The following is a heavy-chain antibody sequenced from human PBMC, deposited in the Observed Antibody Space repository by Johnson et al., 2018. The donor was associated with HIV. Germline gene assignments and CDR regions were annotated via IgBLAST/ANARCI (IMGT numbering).Heavy chain of an antibody. CDR1: GFTFSSYD. J-gene: IGHJ3*02. V-gene: IGHV3-30*04. D-gene: IGHD3-3*01. CDR3: AAYYDFWSGSYTSGFDI. CDR2: ISYDGSNQ. Sequence: VQLVESGGGVVQPGGSLRLSCAASGFTFSSYDMHWVRQAPGKGLEWVAVISYDGSNQYYADSVKGRFTISRDNSKNTVFLQMNSLRPEDTAMYYCAAYYDFWSGSYTSGFDIWGQGTMVTVSS.